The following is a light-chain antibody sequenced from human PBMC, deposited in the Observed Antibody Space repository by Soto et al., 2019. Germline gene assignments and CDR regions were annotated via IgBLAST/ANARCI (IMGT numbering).Light chain of an antibody. V-gene: IGKV3-20*01. Sequence: DIVLTQSPGTLSLSPGERAALSCRASQSVSSSYLAWYQQKPGQAPRLLIYGASNRATGIPDRFSGSGSGKDFTLTISRLEPEDFAVYYCQQHDNSPLTFGGGTKVEIK. CDR3: QQHDNSPLT. CDR2: GAS. J-gene: IGKJ4*01. CDR1: QSVSSSY.